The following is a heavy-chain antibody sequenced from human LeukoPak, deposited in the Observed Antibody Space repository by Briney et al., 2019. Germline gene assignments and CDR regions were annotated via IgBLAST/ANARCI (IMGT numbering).Heavy chain of an antibody. CDR1: GFSFSSYG. V-gene: IGHV3-48*04. Sequence: GGSLRLSCAASGFSFSSYGMHWVRQAPGKGLEWVSYISSSGSTIYYADSVKGRFTISRDNAKNSLYLQMNSLRAEDTAVYYCAREDSSGYYGGYFDYWGQGTLVTVSS. CDR3: AREDSSGYYGGYFDY. CDR2: ISSSGSTI. J-gene: IGHJ4*02. D-gene: IGHD3-22*01.